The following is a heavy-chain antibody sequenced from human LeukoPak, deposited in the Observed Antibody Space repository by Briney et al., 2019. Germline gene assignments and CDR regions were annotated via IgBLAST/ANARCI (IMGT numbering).Heavy chain of an antibody. J-gene: IGHJ5*02. CDR3: ARAALPGITGWFAP. D-gene: IGHD1-14*01. Sequence: SETLSLTCTVSGGSISSYYWTWIRLPPGRGLEWIGYIYYSGSTTYNPSLKSRVTISVDTSNNQFSLKLRSVTAADTAVYYCARAALPGITGWFAPWGQGTLVTVSS. CDR2: IYYSGST. V-gene: IGHV4-59*01. CDR1: GGSISSYY.